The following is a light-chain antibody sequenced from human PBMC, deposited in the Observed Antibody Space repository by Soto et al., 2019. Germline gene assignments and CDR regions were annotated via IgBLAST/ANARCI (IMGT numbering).Light chain of an antibody. CDR2: GAS. Sequence: DIQMTQSPSSLSASVGDKVTITCRASQGIRNALAWYQQKPGKAPKRLIYGASTLQSGVPSRFSGSGSATEFTLTITSLQPEDFAVYHCHQYGSSRLTFGGGTKVDIK. V-gene: IGKV1-17*01. J-gene: IGKJ4*01. CDR1: QGIRNA. CDR3: HQYGSSRLT.